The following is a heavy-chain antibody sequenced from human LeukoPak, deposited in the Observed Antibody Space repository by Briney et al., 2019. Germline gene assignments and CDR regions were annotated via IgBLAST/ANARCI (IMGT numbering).Heavy chain of an antibody. CDR1: GYTFTRYY. J-gene: IGHJ4*02. CDR2: INPNTGGT. CDR3: ASQPYYFDSSGYYDY. V-gene: IGHV1-2*02. D-gene: IGHD3-22*01. Sequence: ASVKVSCKASGYTFTRYYMHWVRQAPGKGLEWMGWINPNTGGTNYAQKFQGRVTMTRDTSISTTYMELSRLRSDDTAVYYCASQPYYFDSSGYYDYWGQGTLVTVSS.